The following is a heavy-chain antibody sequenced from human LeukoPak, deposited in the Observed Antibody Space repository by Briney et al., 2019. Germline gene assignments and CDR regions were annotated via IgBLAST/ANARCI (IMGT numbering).Heavy chain of an antibody. J-gene: IGHJ4*02. CDR2: ISAYNGNT. D-gene: IGHD2-2*01. Sequence: ASVKVSCKASGYTFTRYYMHWVRQAPGQGLEWMGWISAYNGNTNYAQKLQGRVTMTTDTSTSTAYMELRSLRSDDTAVYYCARDAAAPDYWGQGTLVTVSS. CDR1: GYTFTRYY. CDR3: ARDAAAPDY. V-gene: IGHV1-18*04.